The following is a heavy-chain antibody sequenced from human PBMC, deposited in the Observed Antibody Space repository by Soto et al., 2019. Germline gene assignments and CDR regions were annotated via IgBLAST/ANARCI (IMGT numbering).Heavy chain of an antibody. CDR2: IYYSGCT. J-gene: IGHJ4*02. CDR3: ARGPSGDKVDY. D-gene: IGHD7-27*01. V-gene: IGHV4-39*01. CDR1: GGSISSSSYY. Sequence: PSETLSLTCTVSGGSISSSSYYWGWIRQPPGKGLEWIGSIYYSGCTYYNPSLKSRVTISVDTSKNQFSLKLNSVSAADTAVYYCARGPSGDKVDYWGQGIQVTVSS.